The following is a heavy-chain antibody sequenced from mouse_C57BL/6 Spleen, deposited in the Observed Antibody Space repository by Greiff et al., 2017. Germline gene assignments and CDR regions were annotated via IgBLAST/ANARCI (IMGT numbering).Heavy chain of an antibody. CDR2: IDPSYSYT. CDR3: AFYYYDLFDY. Sequence: LQQPGAELVMPGASVKLSCKASGYTFTSYWMHWVKQRPGKGLEWIGEIDPSYSYTNYNQKFKGKSTLTVDKSSSTAYMQLSSLTSEDSEVYYCAFYYYDLFDYWGQGTTLTVAS. V-gene: IGHV1-69*01. J-gene: IGHJ2*01. D-gene: IGHD1-1*01. CDR1: GYTFTSYW.